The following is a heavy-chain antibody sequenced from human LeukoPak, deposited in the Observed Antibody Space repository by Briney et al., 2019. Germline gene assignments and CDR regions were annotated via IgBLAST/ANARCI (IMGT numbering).Heavy chain of an antibody. Sequence: GGSLRLSCAASGFTFSSYAMHWVRQAPGKGLEWVAVISYDGSNKYYADSVKGRFTISRDNSKTPLYLQLNRLRAEDTAVYYCARATRTSSSRWFDPWGQGTLVTVSS. J-gene: IGHJ5*02. CDR2: ISYDGSNK. D-gene: IGHD6-6*01. CDR1: GFTFSSYA. CDR3: ARATRTSSSRWFDP. V-gene: IGHV3-30*04.